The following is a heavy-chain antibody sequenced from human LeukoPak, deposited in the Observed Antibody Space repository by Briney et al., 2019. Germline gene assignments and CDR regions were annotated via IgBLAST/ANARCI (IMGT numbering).Heavy chain of an antibody. Sequence: PSQTLSLTXTVSGGSISSGSYYWSWIRQPAGKGLEWIGRIYTSGSTNYNPSLKSRVTISVDTSKNQFSLKLSSVTAADTAVYYCARAQYYYDSSGYYLYYFDYWGQGTLVTVSS. J-gene: IGHJ4*02. CDR3: ARAQYYYDSSGYYLYYFDY. CDR2: IYTSGST. V-gene: IGHV4-61*02. D-gene: IGHD3-22*01. CDR1: GGSISSGSYY.